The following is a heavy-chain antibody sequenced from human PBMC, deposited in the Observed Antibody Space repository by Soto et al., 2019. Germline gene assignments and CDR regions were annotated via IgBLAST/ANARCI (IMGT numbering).Heavy chain of an antibody. Sequence: EVQLLESGGGLVQPGGSLRLSCAASGFTFGGNAMSWVRQAPGKGLEWVSGLSGGGVSTYYAASVRGRFTISRDNWKNTLYLQMNSLRAEDTAVYYCAKSIGPDYGYSNWYFDRWGRGTLVTVSS. CDR1: GFTFGGNA. CDR3: AKSIGPDYGYSNWYFDR. D-gene: IGHD4-17*01. V-gene: IGHV3-23*01. J-gene: IGHJ2*01. CDR2: LSGGGVST.